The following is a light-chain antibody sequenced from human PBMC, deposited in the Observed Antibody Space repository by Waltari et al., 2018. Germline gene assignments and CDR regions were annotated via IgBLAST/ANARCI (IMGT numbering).Light chain of an antibody. CDR3: AAWDDSLRVV. V-gene: IGLV1-47*01. J-gene: IGLJ2*01. CDR2: TNN. CDR1: SSNIGSNY. Sequence: QSVLTQPPSASGTPGQRVTISCSGSSSNIGSNYVYWYQQLPGTAPKLLIYTNNQRPTGFPDLFSGSRSGTSASLAITGLRSEDEADYYCAAWDDSLRVVFGGGTKLTVL.